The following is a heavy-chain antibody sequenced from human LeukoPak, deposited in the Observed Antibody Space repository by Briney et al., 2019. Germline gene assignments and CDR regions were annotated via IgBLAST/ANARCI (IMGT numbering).Heavy chain of an antibody. Sequence: GGSLRLSCAASGFTFSSYSMNWVRQAPGKGLEWVSSISSSSSYIYYADSVKGRFTISRDNAKNSLYLQMNSLRAEDTAVYYCARAGYYYDSSGYYRYYFDYWGQGTLVTVSS. J-gene: IGHJ4*02. D-gene: IGHD3-22*01. CDR2: ISSSSSYI. CDR3: ARAGYYYDSSGYYRYYFDY. CDR1: GFTFSSYS. V-gene: IGHV3-21*01.